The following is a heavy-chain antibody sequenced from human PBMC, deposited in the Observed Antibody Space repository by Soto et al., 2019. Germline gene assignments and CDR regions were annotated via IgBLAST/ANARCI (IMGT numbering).Heavy chain of an antibody. CDR2: ISYDGSNK. Sequence: GGSLRLSCAASGFTFSSYGMHWVRQAPGKGLEWVAVISYDGSNKYYADSVKGRFTISRDNSKNTLYLQMNSLRAEDTAVYYCAKPRGYSYGYDAFDIWGQGTMVTVSS. D-gene: IGHD5-18*01. V-gene: IGHV3-30*18. CDR3: AKPRGYSYGYDAFDI. J-gene: IGHJ3*02. CDR1: GFTFSSYG.